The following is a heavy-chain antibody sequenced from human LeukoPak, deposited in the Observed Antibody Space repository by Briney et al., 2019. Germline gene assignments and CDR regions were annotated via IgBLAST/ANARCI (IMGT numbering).Heavy chain of an antibody. CDR3: ARVREGLAYFDY. Sequence: ASVRVSSKASGYTFTGKFMHWVRQAPGQGLEWMGWIDPNSGGTDYAQKFRGRVTMTRDTSTSTAYMDLSRLILDDTAVYYCARVREGLAYFDYWGQGTLVTVSS. CDR2: IDPNSGGT. D-gene: IGHD3/OR15-3a*01. CDR1: GYTFTGKF. J-gene: IGHJ4*02. V-gene: IGHV1-2*02.